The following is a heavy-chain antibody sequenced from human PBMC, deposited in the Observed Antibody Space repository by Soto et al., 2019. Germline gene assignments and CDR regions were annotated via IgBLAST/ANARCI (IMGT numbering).Heavy chain of an antibody. J-gene: IGHJ4*02. CDR3: ARPANTVADHFDL. CDR1: GYSFAGYW. D-gene: IGHD4-17*01. V-gene: IGHV5-51*07. CDR2: IYPGDSDT. Sequence: GESLKFSCKGSGYSFAGYWIGWVHQMPGKGLDWMGVIYPGDSDTRYSPSFQGQVTISADQSINTAYLQWDSLKASDTAIYYCARPANTVADHFDLWGQGTPVTVSS.